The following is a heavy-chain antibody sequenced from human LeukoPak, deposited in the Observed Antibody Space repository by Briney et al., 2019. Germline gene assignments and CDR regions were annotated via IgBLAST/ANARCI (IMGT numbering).Heavy chain of an antibody. CDR3: ARGRGYDFWSGYYSRHNWFDP. J-gene: IGHJ5*02. Sequence: SETLSLTCAVYGGSFSGHYWSWIRQPPGKGLEWIGEINHSGSTNYNPSLKSRVTISVDTSKNQFSLKLSSVTAADTAVYYCARGRGYDFWSGYYSRHNWFDPWGQGTLVTVSS. CDR2: INHSGST. V-gene: IGHV4-34*01. CDR1: GGSFSGHY. D-gene: IGHD3-3*01.